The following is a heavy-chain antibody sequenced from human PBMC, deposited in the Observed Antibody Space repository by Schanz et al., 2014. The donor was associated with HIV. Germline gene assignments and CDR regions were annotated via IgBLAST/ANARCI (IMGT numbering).Heavy chain of an antibody. V-gene: IGHV3-33*01. CDR1: GFTFSYYG. Sequence: QVQLVESGGGVVQPGRSLRLSCAASGFTFSYYGMHWVRQAPGKGLEWVAVIWYDGSNKYYADSVKGRFTISRDNSKNTLYLQMNSLRAEDTAVYYCARDVSHDSSGHYSDYYYGMDVWGQGTTVTVSS. CDR2: IWYDGSNK. CDR3: ARDVSHDSSGHYSDYYYGMDV. D-gene: IGHD3-22*01. J-gene: IGHJ6*02.